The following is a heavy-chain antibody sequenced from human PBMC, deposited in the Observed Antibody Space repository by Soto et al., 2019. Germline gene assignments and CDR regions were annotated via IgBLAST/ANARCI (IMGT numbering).Heavy chain of an antibody. CDR2: IYYGGTT. J-gene: IGHJ6*02. V-gene: IGHV4-31*03. Sequence: SETLSLTCTVSGLSISTTGYYWTWMRQHPGKGLEWIGYIYYGGTTSYNPSLRSRVDISVDTSKNQFSLRLSSVTAADTAVYYCVRAGGVDVWGQGTTVTVSS. CDR1: GLSISTTGYY. CDR3: VRAGGVDV. D-gene: IGHD7-27*01.